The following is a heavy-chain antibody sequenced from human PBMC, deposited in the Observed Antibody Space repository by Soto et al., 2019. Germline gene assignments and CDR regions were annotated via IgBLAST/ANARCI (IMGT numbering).Heavy chain of an antibody. CDR1: GFTFSSYA. CDR3: AKDHQPKSQLLFYYYYLDV. D-gene: IGHD2-2*01. J-gene: IGHJ6*03. Sequence: PGGSLRLSCAASGFTFSSYAMHWVRQAPGKGLEWVAVISYDGSNKYYADSVKGRFTISRDNSKNTLYLQMNSLRAEDTAVYYCAKDHQPKSQLLFYYYYLDVWGKGTTVTFSS. V-gene: IGHV3-30-3*01. CDR2: ISYDGSNK.